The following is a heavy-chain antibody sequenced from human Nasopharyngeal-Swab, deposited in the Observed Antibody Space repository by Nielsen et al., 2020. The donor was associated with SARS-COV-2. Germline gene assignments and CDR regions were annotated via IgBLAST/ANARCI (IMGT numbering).Heavy chain of an antibody. D-gene: IGHD3-16*02. CDR2: ISGDGGST. J-gene: IGHJ5*02. CDR1: GFTFDDYA. CDR3: AKRGGELSSWGWFDP. Sequence: GGSLRLSYAASGFTFDDYAMHWVRQAPGKGLEWVSLISGDGGSTYYADSVKGRFTISRDNSKNSLYLQMNSLRTEDTALYYCAKRGGELSSWGWFDPWGQGTLVTVSS. V-gene: IGHV3-43*02.